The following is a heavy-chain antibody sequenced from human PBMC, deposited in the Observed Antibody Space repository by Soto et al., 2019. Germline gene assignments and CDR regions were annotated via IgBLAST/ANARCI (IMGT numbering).Heavy chain of an antibody. CDR1: GGSISSYY. V-gene: IGHV4-59*01. Sequence: SETLSLTCTVSGGSISSYYWSWIRQPPGKGLEWIGYIYYSGSTNYNPSLKSRVTISVDTSKNQFSLKLSSVTAADTAVYYCARALNSYYYYMDVWGKGTTVTVSS. J-gene: IGHJ6*03. CDR2: IYYSGST. CDR3: ARALNSYYYYMDV.